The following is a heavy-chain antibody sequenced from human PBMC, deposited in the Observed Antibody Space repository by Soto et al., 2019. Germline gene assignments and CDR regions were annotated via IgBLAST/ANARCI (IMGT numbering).Heavy chain of an antibody. CDR2: IYYSGST. V-gene: IGHV4-39*01. Sequence: PSETLSRTCTVPGGSISRSIYYWGWIRQPPGKGLEWIGSIYYSGSTYYNPSLKSRVTISVDTSKNQFSLKLSSVTAADTAVYYCARSDLTTVTHDVWGQGTTVTVSS. D-gene: IGHD4-17*01. CDR3: ARSDLTTVTHDV. CDR1: GGSISRSIYY. J-gene: IGHJ6*02.